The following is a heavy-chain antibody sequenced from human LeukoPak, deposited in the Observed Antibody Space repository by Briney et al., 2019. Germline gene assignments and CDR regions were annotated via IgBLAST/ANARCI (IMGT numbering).Heavy chain of an antibody. CDR3: AKAYYYDSTGYYLSGDY. CDR1: GFTFNNYA. D-gene: IGHD3-22*01. J-gene: IGHJ4*02. CDR2: ISGSGDST. V-gene: IGHV3-23*01. Sequence: PGGSLRLSCAASGFTFNNYAMSWVRQAPGKGLEWVSAISGSGDSTYYADSVKGRFTISRDNSRNTLYLKMNSLRAEDTAAYYCAKAYYYDSTGYYLSGDYWGQGTLVTVAS.